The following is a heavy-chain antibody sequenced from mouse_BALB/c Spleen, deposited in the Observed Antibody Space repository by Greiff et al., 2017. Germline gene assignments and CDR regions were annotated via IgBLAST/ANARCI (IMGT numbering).Heavy chain of an antibody. J-gene: IGHJ4*01. CDR2: ISTYYGNT. CDR1: SYTFTDYA. D-gene: IGHD1-1*02. V-gene: IGHV1-67*01. CDR3: AREGSLYYYAMDY. Sequence: QVQLKESGPELVRPGVSVKISCKGSSYTFTDYAMHWVKQSHAKSLEWIGVISTYYGNTNYNQKFKGKATMTVDKSSSTAYMELARLTSEDSAVYYCAREGSLYYYAMDYWGQGTSVTVSS.